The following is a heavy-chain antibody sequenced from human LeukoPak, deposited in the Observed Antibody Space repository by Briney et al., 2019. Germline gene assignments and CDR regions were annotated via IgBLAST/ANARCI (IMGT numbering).Heavy chain of an antibody. Sequence: GASVKVSCKASGYTFTGYYMHWVRQAPGQGLEWMGWINPNSGGTNYAQKFQGRVTMTRDTSISTAYMELSRLRSDDTAVYYCAREARRVAAHFDYWGQGTLVTVSS. D-gene: IGHD6-13*01. CDR1: GYTFTGYY. CDR2: INPNSGGT. V-gene: IGHV1-2*02. J-gene: IGHJ4*02. CDR3: AREARRVAAHFDY.